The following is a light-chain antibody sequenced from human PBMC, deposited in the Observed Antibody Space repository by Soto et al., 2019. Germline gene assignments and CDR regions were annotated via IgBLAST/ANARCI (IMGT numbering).Light chain of an antibody. CDR3: QQRSNWPRT. Sequence: EVVMRQSPATLSVSPGEGATLCFRASQGIGDTLSWYQHKPGQTPRLLIYDASNRATGIPARFSGSGSGTDFTLTISSLEPEDFAVYYCQQRSNWPRTFGQGTKVDIK. CDR1: QGIGDT. CDR2: DAS. V-gene: IGKV3-11*01. J-gene: IGKJ1*01.